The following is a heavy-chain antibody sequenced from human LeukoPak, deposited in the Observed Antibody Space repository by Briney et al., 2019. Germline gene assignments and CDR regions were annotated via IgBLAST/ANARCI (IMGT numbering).Heavy chain of an antibody. CDR2: INHSGST. CDR1: GGSISSGGYY. D-gene: IGHD6-13*01. J-gene: IGHJ3*02. CDR3: ARGKTIGYSSSWYGRGVFDI. V-gene: IGHV4-39*07. Sequence: SETLSLTCTVSGGSISSGGYYWSWIRQPPGKGLEWIGEINHSGSTNYNPSLKSRVTISVDTSKNQFSLKLSSVTAADTAVYYCARGKTIGYSSSWYGRGVFDIWGQGTMVTVSS.